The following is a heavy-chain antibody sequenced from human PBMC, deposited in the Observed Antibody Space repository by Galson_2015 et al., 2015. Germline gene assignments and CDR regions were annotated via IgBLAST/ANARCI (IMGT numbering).Heavy chain of an antibody. Sequence: SLRLSCAASGFTFSSYGMHWVRQAPGKGLEWVAVIWYDGSNKYYADSVKGRFTISRDNSKNTLYLQMSSLRAEDTAVYYCAREPSGYYDSSGYYGEEFDYWGQGTLVTVSS. CDR3: AREPSGYYDSSGYYGEEFDY. CDR1: GFTFSSYG. CDR2: IWYDGSNK. V-gene: IGHV3-33*01. D-gene: IGHD3-22*01. J-gene: IGHJ4*02.